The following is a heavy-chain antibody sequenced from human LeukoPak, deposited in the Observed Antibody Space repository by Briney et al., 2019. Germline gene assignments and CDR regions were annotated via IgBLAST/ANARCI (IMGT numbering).Heavy chain of an antibody. CDR2: RSDDGRAQ. Sequence: GGSLRLSCIASGFTFNKYGMHWVRQAPGRGLEWVAVRSDDGRAQHYVDSVRGRFTISRDNSRNTLSLQMNSLKVEDTAVYYCASGFGTDSWGQGNLVTVSS. D-gene: IGHD3-10*01. V-gene: IGHV3-33*08. J-gene: IGHJ4*02. CDR1: GFTFNKYG. CDR3: ASGFGTDS.